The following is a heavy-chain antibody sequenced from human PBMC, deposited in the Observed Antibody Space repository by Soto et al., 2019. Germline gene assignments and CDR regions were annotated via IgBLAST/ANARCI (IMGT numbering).Heavy chain of an antibody. CDR2: ISAYNGNT. D-gene: IGHD2-2*01. V-gene: IGHV1-18*01. J-gene: IGHJ6*03. CDR1: GYTFTSYG. Sequence: ASVKVSCKASGYTFTSYGISWVRQDPGQGLEWMGWISAYNGNTNYAQKLQGRVTMTTDTSTSTAYMELRSLRSDDTAVYYCARGVVPAALPYHFYYYYMDVWGKGTTVTVSS. CDR3: ARGVVPAALPYHFYYYYMDV.